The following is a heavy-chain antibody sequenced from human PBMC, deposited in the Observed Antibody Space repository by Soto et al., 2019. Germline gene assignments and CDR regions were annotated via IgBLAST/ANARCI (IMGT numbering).Heavy chain of an antibody. J-gene: IGHJ4*02. Sequence: QVQLQESGPGLVKPSQTLSLTCTVSVGSISSGGYYWSWIRQHPGKGLEWIGYIYYSGSTYYNPSLKSRVTISVDTSKTQFSLKLRSVTAADTAVYYCAREGWTVTNYFDYGGQGTLVTVSS. CDR3: AREGWTVTNYFDY. CDR1: VGSISSGGYY. V-gene: IGHV4-31*03. D-gene: IGHD4-17*01. CDR2: IYYSGST.